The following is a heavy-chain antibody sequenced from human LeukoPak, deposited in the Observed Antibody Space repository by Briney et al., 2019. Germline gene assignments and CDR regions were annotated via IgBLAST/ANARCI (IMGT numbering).Heavy chain of an antibody. D-gene: IGHD6-13*01. Sequence: TGGFLRLSCAASGFTFSTYSVNWVRQARGKGLEWVSYISPSSSTKYYADSVKGRFTISRDNAKNSLHLQVNSLRDEDTAVYYCARVRNDIAAADYWGQGTLVTVSS. CDR1: GFTFSTYS. J-gene: IGHJ4*02. CDR3: ARVRNDIAAADY. V-gene: IGHV3-48*02. CDR2: ISPSSSTK.